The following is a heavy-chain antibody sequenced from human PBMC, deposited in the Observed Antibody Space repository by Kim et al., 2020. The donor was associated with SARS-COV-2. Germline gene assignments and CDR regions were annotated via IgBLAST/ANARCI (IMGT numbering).Heavy chain of an antibody. J-gene: IGHJ5*01. Sequence: SETLSLTCTVSGDSITHYFWTWIRQSPGNGLEWIGHVSHSGNNVYNSSFESRVSLFMDTAKYPSSLNLRSATDADTAAYYCARRVSLGNWGTSDHSNWL. CDR1: GDSITHYF. CDR2: VSHSGNN. CDR3: ARRVSLGNWGTSDHSNWL. D-gene: IGHD3-16*01. V-gene: IGHV4-59*08.